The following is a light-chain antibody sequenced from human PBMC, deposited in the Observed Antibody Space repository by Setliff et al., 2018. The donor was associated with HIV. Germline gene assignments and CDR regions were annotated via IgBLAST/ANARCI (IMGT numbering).Light chain of an antibody. V-gene: IGLV2-14*03. CDR3: YSSTTSSTWV. Sequence: QSALAQPASVSGSPGQPITISCTGTSSDIGAYDYVSWYQQHPGKAPKLIIYDVSSRPSGVSYRFSGSKSDNTASLTISGLQAEDEADYYCYSSTTSSTWVVGGGTK. CDR2: DVS. CDR1: SSDIGAYDY. J-gene: IGLJ3*02.